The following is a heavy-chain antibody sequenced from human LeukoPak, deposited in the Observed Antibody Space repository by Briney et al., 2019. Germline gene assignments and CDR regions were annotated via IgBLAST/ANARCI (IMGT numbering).Heavy chain of an antibody. CDR3: ARGDYGGNSGWFDP. D-gene: IGHD4-23*01. CDR2: IIPIFGTA. CDR1: GCTFSSYA. Sequence: ASVKVSCKASGCTFSSYAISWVRQAPGQGLEWMGGIIPIFGTANYAQKFQGRVTITADESTSTAYMELSSLRSEDTAVYYCARGDYGGNSGWFDPWGQGTLVTVSS. V-gene: IGHV1-69*13. J-gene: IGHJ5*02.